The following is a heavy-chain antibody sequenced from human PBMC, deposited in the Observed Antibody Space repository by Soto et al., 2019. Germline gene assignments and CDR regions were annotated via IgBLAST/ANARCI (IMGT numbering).Heavy chain of an antibody. J-gene: IGHJ6*02. CDR3: AKGGGSKDYYDTSGYYLYYYYAMDV. CDR1: GFTFSSYA. Sequence: EVQLLESGGGLVQPGGSLRLSCAASGFTFSSYAMTWVRQAPGKGLEWVSALSGSGVSTYYADSVKGRFTISRDNSKNPLYLQMNGLRAEDTAVYYCAKGGGSKDYYDTSGYYLYYYYAMDVWGQGTTVTVSS. CDR2: LSGSGVST. D-gene: IGHD3-22*01. V-gene: IGHV3-23*01.